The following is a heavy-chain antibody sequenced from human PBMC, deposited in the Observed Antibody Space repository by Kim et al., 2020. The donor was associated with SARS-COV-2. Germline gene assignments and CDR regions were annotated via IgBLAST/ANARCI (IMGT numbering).Heavy chain of an antibody. Sequence: ADSVKRRFTIARDNTKSSLYLQMNSLRDEDTAVYYCAKPQIYSGSYYFDSWGQGTLVTVSS. J-gene: IGHJ4*02. D-gene: IGHD1-26*01. CDR3: AKPQIYSGSYYFDS. V-gene: IGHV3-48*02.